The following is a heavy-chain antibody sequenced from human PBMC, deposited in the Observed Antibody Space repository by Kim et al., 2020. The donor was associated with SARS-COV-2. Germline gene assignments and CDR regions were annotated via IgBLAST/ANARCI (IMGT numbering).Heavy chain of an antibody. Sequence: SVKVSCKASGGTFSSYAISWVRQAPGQGLEWMGGIIPIFGTANYAQKFQGRVTITADESTSTAYMELSSLRSEDTAVYYCAREGAYYDSSGYLDYWGQGTLVTVSS. CDR2: IIPIFGTA. V-gene: IGHV1-69*13. D-gene: IGHD3-22*01. J-gene: IGHJ4*02. CDR3: AREGAYYDSSGYLDY. CDR1: GGTFSSYA.